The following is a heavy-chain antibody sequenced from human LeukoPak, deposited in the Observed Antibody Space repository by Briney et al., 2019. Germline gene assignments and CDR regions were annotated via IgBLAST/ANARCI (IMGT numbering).Heavy chain of an antibody. V-gene: IGHV3-53*01. D-gene: IGHD3-10*01. CDR2: IYSGST. CDR3: VRDCITLGLSGGFDL. CDR1: GLTVSRNY. Sequence: GVTLRLSCAASGLTVSRNYMKWVRQAPGKGLEWVSIIYSGSTYYTDSVKGRFTISRENAKNSLHLQMNSLRAGDTAVYYCVRDCITLGLSGGFDLWGRGILVTVSS. J-gene: IGHJ2*01.